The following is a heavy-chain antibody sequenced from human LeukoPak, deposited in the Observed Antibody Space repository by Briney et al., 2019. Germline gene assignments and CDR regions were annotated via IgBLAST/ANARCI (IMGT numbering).Heavy chain of an antibody. CDR1: GFTFSSYS. CDR2: ISSSSSTI. D-gene: IGHD5-12*01. V-gene: IGHV3-48*04. Sequence: PGGSLRLSCAASGFTFSSYSMNWVRQAPGKGLEWVSYISSSSSTIYYADSVKGRFTISRDNAKNSLYLQMNSLRAEDTAVYYCARDVDIVATGSGLDYWGQGTLVTVSS. CDR3: ARDVDIVATGSGLDY. J-gene: IGHJ4*02.